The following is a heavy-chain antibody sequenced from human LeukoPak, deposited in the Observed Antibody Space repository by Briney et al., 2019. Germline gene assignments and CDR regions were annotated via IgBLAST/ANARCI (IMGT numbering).Heavy chain of an antibody. CDR3: ARTVATIPPEPFDY. V-gene: IGHV4-59*01. CDR2: IYYSGST. CDR1: GGSISSYY. D-gene: IGHD5-24*01. J-gene: IGHJ4*02. Sequence: SETLSLTCTVSGGSISSYYWSWIRQPPGKGLEWIGYIYYSGSTHYNPSLKSRVTISVDTSKNQFSLKLSSVTAADTAVYYWARTVATIPPEPFDYWGQGTLVTVSS.